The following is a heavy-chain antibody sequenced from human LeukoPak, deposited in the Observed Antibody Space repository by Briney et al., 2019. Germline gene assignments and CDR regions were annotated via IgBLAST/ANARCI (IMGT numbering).Heavy chain of an antibody. CDR3: ARISRDGYNYYFDY. Sequence: SETLSLTCTVSGGSISSYYGSWLRQPPGKGREGMGYIYYSGSTNYNPSLKSRVTISVDTSKNQFSLKLSSVTAADTAVYYCARISRDGYNYYFDYWGQGTLVTVSS. CDR2: IYYSGST. J-gene: IGHJ4*02. CDR1: GGSISSYY. D-gene: IGHD5-24*01. V-gene: IGHV4-59*01.